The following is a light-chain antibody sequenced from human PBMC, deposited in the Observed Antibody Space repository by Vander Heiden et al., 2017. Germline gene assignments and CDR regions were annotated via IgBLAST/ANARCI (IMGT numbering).Light chain of an antibody. CDR2: AAS. CDR3: QQRDSTPLT. J-gene: IGKJ1*01. CDR1: QSISSY. Sequence: DIQMTQSPSSLSASVGDRVTITCRASQSISSYLNWYQQKPGKAPKLLIYAASSLQSGVPSRFSGSGPATDFTLTISSLQPEHFATYYCQQRDSTPLTFGQGTKVEIK. V-gene: IGKV1-39*01.